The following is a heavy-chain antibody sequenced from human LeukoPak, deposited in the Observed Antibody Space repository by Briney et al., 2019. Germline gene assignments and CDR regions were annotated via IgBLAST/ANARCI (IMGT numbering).Heavy chain of an antibody. CDR1: GGSISSYY. D-gene: IGHD3-3*01. J-gene: IGHJ4*02. CDR3: AGDRGGSLEY. CDR2: IYYSGST. Sequence: SETLSLTCTVSGGSISSYYWSWIRQPPGKGLEWIGYIYYSGSTNYNPSLKSRVTISVDTSKNQFSLKLSSVTAADTAVYYCAGDRGGSLEYWGEGTLVTVSS. V-gene: IGHV4-59*01.